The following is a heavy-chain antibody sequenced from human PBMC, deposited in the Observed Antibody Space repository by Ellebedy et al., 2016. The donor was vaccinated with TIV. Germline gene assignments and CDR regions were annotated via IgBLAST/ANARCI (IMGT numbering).Heavy chain of an antibody. D-gene: IGHD5-18*01. CDR1: GDTFKDYA. CDR2: IVPVFGIA. V-gene: IGHV1-69*10. J-gene: IGHJ4*02. CDR3: ARWVYNYGPRLFYFDY. Sequence: AASVKVSCKASGDTFKDYAISWARQAPGQGLEWMGGIVPVFGIANYAQKFEGRVTVTADKSTTTAYMELSGLRPDDTAMYYCARWVYNYGPRLFYFDYWGQGTLVTVSS.